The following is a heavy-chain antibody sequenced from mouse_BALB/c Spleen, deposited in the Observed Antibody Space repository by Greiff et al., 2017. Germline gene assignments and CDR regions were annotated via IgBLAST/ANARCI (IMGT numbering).Heavy chain of an antibody. CDR1: GFNIKDTY. D-gene: IGHD2-1*01. CDR3: ASYGNYAMDY. J-gene: IGHJ4*01. CDR2: IDPANGNS. V-gene: IGHV14-3*02. Sequence: EVHLVESGAELVKPGASVKLSCTASGFNIKDTYMHWVKQRPEQGLEWIGRIDPANGNSKYDPKFQGKATITADTSSNTAYLQLSSLTSEDTAVYYCASYGNYAMDYWGQGTSVTVSS.